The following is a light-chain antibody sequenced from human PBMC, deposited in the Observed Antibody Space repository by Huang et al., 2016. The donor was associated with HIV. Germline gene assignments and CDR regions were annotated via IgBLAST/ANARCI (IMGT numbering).Light chain of an antibody. CDR2: GAS. CDR3: QQYGVSPRT. V-gene: IGKV3-20*01. J-gene: IGKJ2*01. Sequence: EIVLTQSPGTQSLSPGERATLSCRASQSVSSSNIAWYQQNPGQAPRLRIYGASNRATGIPDRFGGSGSGTDFTLTISRLEPEDFAVYYCQQYGVSPRTFGQGTKLEIK. CDR1: QSVSSSN.